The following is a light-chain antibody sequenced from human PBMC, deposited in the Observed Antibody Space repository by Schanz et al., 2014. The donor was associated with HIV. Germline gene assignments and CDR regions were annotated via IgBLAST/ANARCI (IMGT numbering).Light chain of an antibody. CDR3: QQYYWTPHT. CDR2: WAS. CDR1: QSVLYSSTNKNY. J-gene: IGKJ3*01. Sequence: DIVMTQSPDFLAVSLGARATIKCKSSQSVLYSSTNKNYLAWYQQKPGQPPKLLIYWASTRESGVPERFSGSGSGTDFTLTINSLQAEDVAVYYCQQYYWTPHTFGPGTRVDIK. V-gene: IGKV4-1*01.